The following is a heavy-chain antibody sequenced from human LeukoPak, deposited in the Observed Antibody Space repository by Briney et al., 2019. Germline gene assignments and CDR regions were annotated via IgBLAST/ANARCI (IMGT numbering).Heavy chain of an antibody. CDR1: GFTFSAFC. V-gene: IGHV3-74*03. D-gene: IGHD6-19*01. J-gene: IGHJ4*02. CDR3: AREPLGAGQYHFDS. Sequence: AGSLRCSCAASGFTFSAFCMHWLRQAPGKGLMWVSRITGGGTTTKDADSVTGRLTLSRDNAKNTLCLQINSLRAEDTAVYFCAREPLGAGQYHFDSWGQGTLVTVS. CDR2: ITGGGTTT.